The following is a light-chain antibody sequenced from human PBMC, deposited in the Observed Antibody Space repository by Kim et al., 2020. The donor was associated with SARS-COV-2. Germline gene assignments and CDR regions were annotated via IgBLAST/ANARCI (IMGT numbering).Light chain of an antibody. CDR3: SSYTSSSTLV. V-gene: IGLV2-14*04. Sequence: HSMTISCTGTSSDVGGYNYVSWYQPHPGKAPKLMIYDVSKRPSGVSNRFSGSKSGNTASLTISGLQAEDEADYYCSSYTSSSTLVFGGGTQLTVL. CDR2: DVS. CDR1: SSDVGGYNY. J-gene: IGLJ2*01.